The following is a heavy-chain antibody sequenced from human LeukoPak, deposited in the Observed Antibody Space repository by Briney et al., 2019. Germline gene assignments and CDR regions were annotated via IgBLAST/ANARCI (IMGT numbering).Heavy chain of an antibody. CDR1: GGTFSSYA. CDR3: ARDPLRFLEYSDYYGMDV. J-gene: IGHJ6*02. V-gene: IGHV1-69*13. CDR2: IIPIFGTA. Sequence: SVKVSCKASGGTFSSYAISWVRQAPGQGLEWIGGIIPIFGTANYAQKFQGRVTITADESTSTAYMELSSLRSEDTAVYYCARDPLRFLEYSDYYGMDVWGQGTTVTVSS. D-gene: IGHD3-3*01.